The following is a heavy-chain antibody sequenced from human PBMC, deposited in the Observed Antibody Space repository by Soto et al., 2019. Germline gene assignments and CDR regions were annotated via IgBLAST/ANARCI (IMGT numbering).Heavy chain of an antibody. V-gene: IGHV3-53*01. CDR1: GFTVSSNY. J-gene: IGHJ3*02. Sequence: GSLLLACAASGFTVSSNYMSWVRQAPGKGLEWVSVIYSGGSTYYADSVKGRFAISRDNYKNTLYLQMNSLRAEDTAVYYCARHPSRHAFDIWGQGTMVTVSS. CDR3: ARHPSRHAFDI. CDR2: IYSGGST.